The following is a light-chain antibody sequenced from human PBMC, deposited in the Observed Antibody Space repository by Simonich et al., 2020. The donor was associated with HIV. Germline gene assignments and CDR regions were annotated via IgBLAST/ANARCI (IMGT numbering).Light chain of an antibody. J-gene: IGKJ1*01. CDR3: QQCNNWPPT. V-gene: IGKV3-15*01. CDR1: QSVGIN. Sequence: EIVMTQSPDTLSVSPGERATLSCRASQSVGINLAWYQQKPGQAPRLLIYGASARATDIPARFSGSGSGTVFTLTISTMQSEDFAVYYCQQCNNWPPTFGQGTKVEIK. CDR2: GAS.